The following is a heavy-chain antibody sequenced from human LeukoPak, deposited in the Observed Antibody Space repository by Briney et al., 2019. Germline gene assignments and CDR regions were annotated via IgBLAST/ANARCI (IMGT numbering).Heavy chain of an antibody. V-gene: IGHV4-39*01. Sequence: ETLSLTCTVSGGSISSYYWGWIRQPPGKGLEWIGSIYYSGSTWYNPSLKGRVTLSADTSKNQFSMKLTSVTAADTAVYYCARDRACSNGICSYFDYWGQGTVVTVSS. J-gene: IGHJ4*02. D-gene: IGHD2-8*01. CDR3: ARDRACSNGICSYFDY. CDR2: IYYSGST. CDR1: GGSISSYY.